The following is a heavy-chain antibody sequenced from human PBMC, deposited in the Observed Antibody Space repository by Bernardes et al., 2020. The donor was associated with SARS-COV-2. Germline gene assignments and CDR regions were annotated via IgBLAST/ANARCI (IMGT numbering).Heavy chain of an antibody. CDR2: LSGSGGSP. CDR3: AKCVVGYYAVDV. V-gene: IGHV3-23*01. D-gene: IGHD2-15*01. Sequence: GGSLRLSCAASGFTFHMYAMTWVRQAPGTGLAWVSGLSGSGGSPYYADSVKGRFTISRDNSKNTLFLQMNSLRAEDTAVYYCAKCVVGYYAVDVWGKGTTVNVSS. J-gene: IGHJ6*04. CDR1: GFTFHMYA.